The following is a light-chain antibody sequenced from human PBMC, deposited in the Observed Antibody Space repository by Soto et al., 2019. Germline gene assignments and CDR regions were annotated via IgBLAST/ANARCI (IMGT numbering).Light chain of an antibody. CDR2: WAS. J-gene: IGKJ1*01. V-gene: IGKV4-1*01. Sequence: DIVMTQSPDSLAVSLGERATINCKSSQSVLYSSNNKNYLAWYQQKPGQPPKLLIYWASTRESGVPDRFSGSGSGTDFTLTISSLQAEDVEVYYCQQYYSTPPTVGQGTKVDIK. CDR3: QQYYSTPPT. CDR1: QSVLYSSNNKNY.